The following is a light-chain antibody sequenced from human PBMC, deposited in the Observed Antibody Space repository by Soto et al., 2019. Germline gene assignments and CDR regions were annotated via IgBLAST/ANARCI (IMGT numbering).Light chain of an antibody. J-gene: IGKJ5*01. CDR3: QQYGDSPIT. CDR2: GAS. Sequence: IVMTQSPATLSVSPGERATLSCSASQSVSSNYLAWYKQIPGQTTRLRIYGASTRATGIPVRVSGRGSGTDVTLTISRLETEDFAVYDCQQYGDSPITFGQGTRLEIK. CDR1: QSVSSNY. V-gene: IGKV3-20*01.